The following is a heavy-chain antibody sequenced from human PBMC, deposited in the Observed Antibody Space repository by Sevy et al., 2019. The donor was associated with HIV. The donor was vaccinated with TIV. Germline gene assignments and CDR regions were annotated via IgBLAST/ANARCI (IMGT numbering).Heavy chain of an antibody. D-gene: IGHD3-22*01. CDR1: GFTFSSYG. J-gene: IGHJ4*02. CDR2: IWYDGSSK. CDR3: PTGANYYDSSGSQPNFDY. V-gene: IGHV3-33*01. Sequence: GGSLRLSCAASGFTFSSYGMHWVRQAPGKGLEWLALIWYDGSSKYYADSVKGRFTLSRDNSKNMLYLQMNSLRAEDTAVYYCPTGANYYDSSGSQPNFDYWGQGTLVTVSS.